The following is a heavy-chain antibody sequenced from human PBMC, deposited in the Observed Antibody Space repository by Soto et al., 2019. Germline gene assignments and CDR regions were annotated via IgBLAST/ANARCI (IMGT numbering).Heavy chain of an antibody. CDR3: SFPARMGYYYLLAV. V-gene: IGHV3-9*01. J-gene: IGHJ6*02. Sequence: GGSLRLSCAASGFNFDDDAMHWVRQAPGKGLEWVSGISWNSGSIGYADSVKGRFTISRDNAKNSLYLQMNSLRAEDTALYYFSFPARMGYYYLLAVRSQGTSVPV. CDR1: GFNFDDDA. CDR2: ISWNSGSI. D-gene: IGHD2-2*01.